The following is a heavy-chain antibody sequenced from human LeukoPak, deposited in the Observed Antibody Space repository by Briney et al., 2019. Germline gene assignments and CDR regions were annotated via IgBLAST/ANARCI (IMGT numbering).Heavy chain of an antibody. D-gene: IGHD6-6*01. Sequence: GGSLRLSCAASGFTFSSYGMHWVRQAPGKGLEWVAVISYDGSNKYYADSVKGRFTISRDNSKNTLYLQMNSPRAEDTAVYYCAKDRGPYSISSFPGGFDPWGQGTLVTVSS. CDR1: GFTFSSYG. J-gene: IGHJ5*02. CDR2: ISYDGSNK. V-gene: IGHV3-30*18. CDR3: AKDRGPYSISSFPGGFDP.